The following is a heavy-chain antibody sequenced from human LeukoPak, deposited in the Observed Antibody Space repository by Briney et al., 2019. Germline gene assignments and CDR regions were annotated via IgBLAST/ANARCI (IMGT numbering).Heavy chain of an antibody. CDR2: IYYSGSA. Sequence: SSETLSLTCTVSGGSISSYYWGWIRQPPGKGLEWIGSIYYSGSAYYNPSLQSRVTISVDTSKNQFSLKLNSVTAADTAVYYCASFYCSGGSCYQYFPYYYMDVWGKGTTVTISS. CDR3: ASFYCSGGSCYQYFPYYYMDV. CDR1: GGSISSYY. D-gene: IGHD2-15*01. J-gene: IGHJ6*03. V-gene: IGHV4-39*01.